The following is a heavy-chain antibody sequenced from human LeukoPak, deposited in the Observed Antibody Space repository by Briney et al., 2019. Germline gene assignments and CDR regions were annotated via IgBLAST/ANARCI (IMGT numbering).Heavy chain of an antibody. D-gene: IGHD5-18*01. CDR2: IYYSGYT. J-gene: IGHJ4*02. Sequence: SETLSLTCTVSGGSISSYYWSWIRQPPGKGLEWIGYIYYSGYTNYNPSLKSRVTISVDTSKNQFSLKLSSVTAADTAVYYCARGRGIQLWSRNGYFDYWGQGTLVTVSS. CDR1: GGSISSYY. V-gene: IGHV4-59*01. CDR3: ARGRGIQLWSRNGYFDY.